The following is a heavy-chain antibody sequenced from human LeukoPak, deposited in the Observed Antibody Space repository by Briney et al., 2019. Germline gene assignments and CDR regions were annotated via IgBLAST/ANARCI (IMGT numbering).Heavy chain of an antibody. CDR3: ARSPGYYGSIPDY. Sequence: SETLSLTCTVSGGSISSYYWSWIRQPPGKGLEWIGYIYYSGSTNYNPSLKSRVTISVDTSTNQFSLKVSSVTAADTAVYYCARSPGYYGSIPDYWGQGTLVTVSS. V-gene: IGHV4-59*01. CDR2: IYYSGST. CDR1: GGSISSYY. D-gene: IGHD3-10*01. J-gene: IGHJ4*02.